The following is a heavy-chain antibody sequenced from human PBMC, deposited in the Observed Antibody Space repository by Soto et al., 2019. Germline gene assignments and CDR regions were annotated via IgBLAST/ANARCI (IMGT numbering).Heavy chain of an antibody. CDR2: IIPIFGTA. CDR1: GGTFSSYA. V-gene: IGHV1-69*06. Sequence: SVKVSCKASGGTFSSYAISWVRQAPGQGLEWMGGIIPIFGTANYAQKFQGRVTITADKSTSTAYMELSSLRSEDTAVYYCATPLGGLLDAFDIWGQGTMVTVSS. J-gene: IGHJ3*02. CDR3: ATPLGGLLDAFDI.